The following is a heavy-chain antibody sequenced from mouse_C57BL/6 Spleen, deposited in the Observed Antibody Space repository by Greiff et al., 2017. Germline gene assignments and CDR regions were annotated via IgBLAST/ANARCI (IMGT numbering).Heavy chain of an antibody. CDR3: ARQTTGFAY. J-gene: IGHJ3*01. CDR2: ISGGGGNT. Sequence: DVMLVESGGGLVKPGGSLKLSCAASGFTFSSYTMSWVRQTPEKRLEWVATISGGGGNTYYPDSVKGRFTISRDNAKNTLYLQMSRLRSEDTALYYCARQTTGFAYWGQGTLVTVSA. V-gene: IGHV5-9*01. CDR1: GFTFSSYT. D-gene: IGHD1-1*01.